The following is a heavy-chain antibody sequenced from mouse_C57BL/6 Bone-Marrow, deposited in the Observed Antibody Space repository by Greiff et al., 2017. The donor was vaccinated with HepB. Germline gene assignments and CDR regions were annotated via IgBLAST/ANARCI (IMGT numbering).Heavy chain of an antibody. CDR2: INPSSGYT. D-gene: IGHD1-1*01. Sequence: VQLQQSGAELAKPGASVKLSCKASGYTFTSYWMHWVKQRPGQGLEWIGYINPSSGYTKYNQKFKDKATVTADKSSSTDYMQLSSLTYEDSAVYYCAIYGSTYAMDYWGQGTSVTVSS. J-gene: IGHJ4*01. CDR1: GYTFTSYW. V-gene: IGHV1-7*01. CDR3: AIYGSTYAMDY.